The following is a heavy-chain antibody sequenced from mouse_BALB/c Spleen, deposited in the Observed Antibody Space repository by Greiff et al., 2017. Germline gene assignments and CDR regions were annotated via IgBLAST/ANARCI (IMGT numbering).Heavy chain of an antibody. CDR3: ARNFGCSFAY. CDR2: IWSGGST. V-gene: IGHV2-2*02. CDR1: GFSLTSYG. D-gene: IGHD3-3*01. J-gene: IGHJ3*01. Sequence: QVQLQQSGPGLVQPSQSLSITCTVSGFSLTSYGVHWVRQSPGKGLEWLGVIWSGGSTDYNAAFISRLSISKDNSKSQVFFKMNSLQANDTAIYYCARNFGCSFAYWGQGTLVTVSA.